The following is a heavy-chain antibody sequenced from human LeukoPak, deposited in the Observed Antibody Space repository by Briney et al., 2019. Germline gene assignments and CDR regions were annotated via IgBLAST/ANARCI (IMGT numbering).Heavy chain of an antibody. CDR1: GFTFGSYV. CDR2: IIGSGDKI. J-gene: IGHJ4*02. V-gene: IGHV3-23*01. Sequence: GGSLRLSCVASGFTFGSYVMSWVRQAPGKGLEWVSMIIGSGDKIYYADSVKGRFTISRDNSKNTLYLQMNSLRVEDTAVYYCAKDGSGWSANWGQGTLVTVSS. D-gene: IGHD6-19*01. CDR3: AKDGSGWSAN.